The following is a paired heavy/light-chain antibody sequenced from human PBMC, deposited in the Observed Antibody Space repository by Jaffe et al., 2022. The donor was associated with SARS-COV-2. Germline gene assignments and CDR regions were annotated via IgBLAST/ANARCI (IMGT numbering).Heavy chain of an antibody. Sequence: EVHLLESGGGLAQPGGSLRLSCAASGFTFSTSAMNWVRQPPGKGLEWVATISGDAGVAYYADSVKGRFAISRDNSKITLYLHMSSLRVDDTAVYYCARGGRGGYYGDIDYWGQGTLVTVSS. D-gene: IGHD3-22*01. CDR3: ARGGRGGYYGDIDY. CDR1: GFTFSTSA. V-gene: IGHV3-23*01. CDR2: ISGDAGVA. J-gene: IGHJ4*02.
Light chain of an antibody. CDR1: QGIAHY. J-gene: IGKJ3*01. CDR2: DAS. CDR3: QQYNSYPFT. Sequence: DIQMTQSPSSLSASVGDRVTITCRASQGIAHYLAWFQQKPGKAPKTLIYDASSLQGGVPSKFSGSGSGTDFTLTISSLQPEDYATYYCQQYNSYPFTFGPGTSVHIK. V-gene: IGKV1-16*02.